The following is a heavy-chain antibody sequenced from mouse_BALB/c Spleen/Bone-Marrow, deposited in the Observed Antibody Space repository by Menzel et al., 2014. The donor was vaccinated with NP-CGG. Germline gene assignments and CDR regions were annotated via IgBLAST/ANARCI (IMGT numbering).Heavy chain of an antibody. Sequence: VQLQQSGAELVRPGSSVKISCESSGYIFSTYWITWVKQRPGQGLEWIGQIYPGDGDTDYNGKFKDKATLTADKSSNTAYMQLSSLTSEDSAVYVCARGGISVDYWGQGTTLTVSS. J-gene: IGHJ2*01. CDR1: GYIFSTYW. CDR3: ARGGISVDY. V-gene: IGHV1-80*01. CDR2: IYPGDGDT.